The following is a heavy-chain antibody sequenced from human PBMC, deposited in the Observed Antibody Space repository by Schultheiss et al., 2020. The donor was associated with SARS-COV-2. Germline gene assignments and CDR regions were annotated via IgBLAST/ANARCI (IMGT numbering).Heavy chain of an antibody. V-gene: IGHV4-61*01. D-gene: IGHD4-17*01. Sequence: SETLSLTCTVSGGSVSSGSYYWSWIRQPPGKGLEWIGYIYYSGSSSYNPSLKSRVTISVDTSKNQFSLKLNSVTAADTAVYYCARDRGYGDYWLDPWGQGTLVTVSS. CDR3: ARDRGYGDYWLDP. J-gene: IGHJ5*02. CDR2: IYYSGSS. CDR1: GGSVSSGSYY.